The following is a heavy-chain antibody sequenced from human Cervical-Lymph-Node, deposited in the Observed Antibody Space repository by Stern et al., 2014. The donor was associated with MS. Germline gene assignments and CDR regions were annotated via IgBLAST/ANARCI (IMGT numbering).Heavy chain of an antibody. CDR1: GGTFSNYA. D-gene: IGHD5-12*01. CDR3: AGGAVPAIGKIDY. J-gene: IGHJ4*02. Sequence: VQLLESGAEVKKPGSSVKVSCKASGGTFSNYAISWVRQAPGQGPEWMGMVIPMFDTANYAKKLQGRVTITADESASTAHMELTSLRSDDTAVYYCAGGAVPAIGKIDYWGQGTLITVSS. V-gene: IGHV1-69*18. CDR2: VIPMFDTA.